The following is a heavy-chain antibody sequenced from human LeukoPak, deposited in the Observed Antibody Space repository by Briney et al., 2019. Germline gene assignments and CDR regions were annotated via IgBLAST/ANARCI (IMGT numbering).Heavy chain of an antibody. V-gene: IGHV1-69*02. CDR3: ANTAYYYGSGSSDY. Sequence: SVRVSCKASGGTFNSYTISWVRQAPGQGLEWMGRIIPILGIANYAQKFQGRVTITADKSTSTAYMELGSLRSEDTAVYYCANTAYYYGSGSSDYWGQGTLVTVSS. CDR1: GGTFNSYT. J-gene: IGHJ4*02. D-gene: IGHD3-10*01. CDR2: IIPILGIA.